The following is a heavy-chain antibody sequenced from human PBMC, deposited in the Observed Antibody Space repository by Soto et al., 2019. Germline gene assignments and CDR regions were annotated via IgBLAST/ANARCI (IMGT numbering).Heavy chain of an antibody. CDR1: GFTFSSYA. V-gene: IGHV3-30*04. CDR2: ISYDGRNK. CDR3: ARDVVVTAMASLHYYYYGMDV. J-gene: IGHJ6*02. D-gene: IGHD2-21*02. Sequence: PGGSLRLSCAASGFTFSSYAMHWVRQAPGKGLEWVAVISYDGRNKYYADSVKGRFTISRDNSKNTLYLQMNSLRAEDTAVYYCARDVVVTAMASLHYYYYGMDVWGQGTTVTVSS.